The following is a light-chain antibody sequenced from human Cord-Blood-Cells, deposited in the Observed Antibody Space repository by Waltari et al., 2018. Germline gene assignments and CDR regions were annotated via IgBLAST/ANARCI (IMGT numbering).Light chain of an antibody. Sequence: QSALTQPASVSGSPGQSITISCTGTSADVGSYNLVSWYQQHPGKAPKLMIYAGSKRPSGVSNRVSGSKSGNTASLTISGLQAEDEADYYCCSYAGSSTFVFGTGTKVTVL. CDR1: SADVGSYNL. V-gene: IGLV2-23*01. J-gene: IGLJ1*01. CDR3: CSYAGSSTFV. CDR2: AGS.